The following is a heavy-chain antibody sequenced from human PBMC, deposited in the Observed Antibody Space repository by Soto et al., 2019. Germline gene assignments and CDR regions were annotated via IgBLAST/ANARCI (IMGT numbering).Heavy chain of an antibody. Sequence: SVKVSCKASGGTFSSYAISWVRQAPGQGLEWMGGIIPIFGTANYAQKFQGRVTITADESTSTAYMELSSLRSEDTAVYYCARGPYDILTGYYTPYYFDYWGQGTLVTVSS. CDR1: GGTFSSYA. D-gene: IGHD3-9*01. V-gene: IGHV1-69*13. J-gene: IGHJ4*02. CDR3: ARGPYDILTGYYTPYYFDY. CDR2: IIPIFGTA.